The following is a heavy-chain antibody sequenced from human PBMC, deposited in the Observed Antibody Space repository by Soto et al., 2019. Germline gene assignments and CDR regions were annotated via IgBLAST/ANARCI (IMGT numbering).Heavy chain of an antibody. J-gene: IGHJ6*02. CDR2: ISGYNGNT. CDR1: GYTFTKYG. V-gene: IGHV1-18*01. Sequence: QVKLLQSGAEVKKPGASVKVSCKASGYTFTKYGISWVRQAPGQGLEWMGWISGYNGNTNYAQKYQGRITMTRDTSTTTAYMELGSLTSDGTAVYYCAKNGQRPYYYYGMDVWGQGTTVTVSS. D-gene: IGHD6-25*01. CDR3: AKNGQRPYYYYGMDV.